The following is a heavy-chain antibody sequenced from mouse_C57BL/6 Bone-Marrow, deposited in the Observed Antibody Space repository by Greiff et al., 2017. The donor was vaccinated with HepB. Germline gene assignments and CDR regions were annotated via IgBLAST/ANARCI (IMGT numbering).Heavy chain of an antibody. J-gene: IGHJ2*01. Sequence: VQLQQSGAELARPGASVKLSCKASGYTFTSYGISWVKQRTGQGLEWIGEIYPRSGNTYYNEKFKGKATLTADKSSSTAYMELHSLRSEDSAVDICARLRFYYGEFDYWGQGTTLTVSS. D-gene: IGHD2-1*01. V-gene: IGHV1-81*01. CDR1: GYTFTSYG. CDR2: IYPRSGNT. CDR3: ARLRFYYGEFDY.